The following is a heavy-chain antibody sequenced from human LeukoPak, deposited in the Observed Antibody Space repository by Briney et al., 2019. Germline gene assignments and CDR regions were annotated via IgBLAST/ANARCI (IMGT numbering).Heavy chain of an antibody. D-gene: IGHD3-3*01. Sequence: SETLSLTCAVYGGSFSGYYWSWIRQPPGKGLEWIGEINHSGSTNYNPSLKSRATISVDTSKNQFSLKLSSVTAADTAVYYCARGEYYDFWSGYPGDYYYGMDVWGRGTTVTVSS. CDR1: GGSFSGYY. J-gene: IGHJ6*02. CDR2: INHSGST. CDR3: ARGEYYDFWSGYPGDYYYGMDV. V-gene: IGHV4-34*01.